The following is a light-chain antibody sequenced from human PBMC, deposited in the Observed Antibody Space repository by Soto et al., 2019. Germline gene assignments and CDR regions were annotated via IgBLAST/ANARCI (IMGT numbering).Light chain of an antibody. CDR1: QVISSY. V-gene: IGKV1-9*01. CDR3: QQFQSYPLT. Sequence: DIQLTQSPSFLSASVGDRVTITCRASQVISSYLAWHQQKPGKAPKLLIYTASTLQSGVPSRFSGSGSGTEFTLTSSSLQPEDFATYYCQQFQSYPLTFGGGTKVDIK. J-gene: IGKJ4*01. CDR2: TAS.